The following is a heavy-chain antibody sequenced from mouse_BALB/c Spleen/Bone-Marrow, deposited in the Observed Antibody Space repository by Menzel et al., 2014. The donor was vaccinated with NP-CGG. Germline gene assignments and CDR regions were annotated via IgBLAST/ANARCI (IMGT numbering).Heavy chain of an antibody. Sequence: DLVKPGASVKLSCKASGYTFTSYWINWIKQRPGQGLEWIGRIAPGSGSTYYNEMFKGKATLTVDTSSTTSYIQLTILSSYNSSFYFFAKFPIYYYNYYAVHYWGQRTSVTVSS. CDR3: AKFPIYYYNYYAVHY. D-gene: IGHD2-1*01. CDR1: GYTFTSYW. CDR2: IAPGSGST. J-gene: IGHJ4*01. V-gene: IGHV1S41*01.